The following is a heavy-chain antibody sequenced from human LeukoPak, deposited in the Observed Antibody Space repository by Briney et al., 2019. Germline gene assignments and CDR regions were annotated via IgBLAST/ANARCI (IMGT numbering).Heavy chain of an antibody. CDR2: IYYSGST. Sequence: SETLSLTCTVSGGSISSSSYYWGWIRQPPGKGLEWIGSIYYSGSTYYNPSLKSRVTISVDTSKNQFSLKLSSVTAADTAVYYCARHVQAKYEPFYWFDPWGQGTLVTVSS. V-gene: IGHV4-39*01. CDR3: ARHVQAKYEPFYWFDP. CDR1: GGSISSSSYY. J-gene: IGHJ5*02. D-gene: IGHD2-2*01.